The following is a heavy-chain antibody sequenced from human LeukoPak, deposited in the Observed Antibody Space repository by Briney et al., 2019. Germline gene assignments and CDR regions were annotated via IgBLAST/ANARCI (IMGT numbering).Heavy chain of an antibody. Sequence: GGSLRLSCAASGFTFSSYVMNWVRQAPGKGLEWVSAISGSGATTYYADSVKGRFTISRDNSKNTLYLQMNSLRAEDTAVYYCAKEISVAGPYDYWGQGTLVTVSS. D-gene: IGHD6-19*01. J-gene: IGHJ4*02. CDR3: AKEISVAGPYDY. V-gene: IGHV3-23*01. CDR1: GFTFSSYV. CDR2: ISGSGATT.